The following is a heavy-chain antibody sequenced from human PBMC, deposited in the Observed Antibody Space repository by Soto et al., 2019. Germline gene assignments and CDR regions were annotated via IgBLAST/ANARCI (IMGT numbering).Heavy chain of an antibody. CDR2: IYYSGST. CDR3: AREAMTVVGAMDV. D-gene: IGHD3-22*01. V-gene: IGHV4-59*12. J-gene: IGHJ6*02. CDR1: GGSIISYY. Sequence: SETLSLTCTVSGGSIISYYWSWIRQPPGKGLKWIGYIYYSGSTNYNPSLKSRVTISVDTSKNQFSLKLSSVTAADTAVYYCAREAMTVVGAMDVWGQGTTVSVYS.